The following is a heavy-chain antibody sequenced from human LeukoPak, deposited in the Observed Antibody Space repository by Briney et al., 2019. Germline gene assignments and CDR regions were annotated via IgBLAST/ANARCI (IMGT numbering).Heavy chain of an antibody. V-gene: IGHV4-31*03. CDR1: GGSISSGGYY. J-gene: IGHJ4*02. Sequence: SETLSLTCTVSGGSISSGGYYCSWIRQHPGKGLEWIGYIYFSGSTYYNPSLKSRVTISVDTSKNQFCLRLSSVTAADTAVYYCARGRYYNVFFDYWGQGTLATVSS. CDR3: ARGRYYNVFFDY. CDR2: IYFSGST. D-gene: IGHD3-10*01.